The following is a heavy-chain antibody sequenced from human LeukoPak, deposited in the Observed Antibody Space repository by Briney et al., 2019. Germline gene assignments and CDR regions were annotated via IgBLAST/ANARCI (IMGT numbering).Heavy chain of an antibody. J-gene: IGHJ4*02. D-gene: IGHD2-2*01. V-gene: IGHV1-8*01. CDR2: MNPNSGNT. CDR3: ARVHCSSTSCPYNFDY. CDR1: GYTFTSYD. Sequence: GASVKVSCKASGYTFTSYDINWVRQATGQGLEWMGWMNPNSGNTGYAQKFQGRVTMTRNTSISTDYMEPSSLRSEDTAVYYCARVHCSSTSCPYNFDYWGQGTLVTVSS.